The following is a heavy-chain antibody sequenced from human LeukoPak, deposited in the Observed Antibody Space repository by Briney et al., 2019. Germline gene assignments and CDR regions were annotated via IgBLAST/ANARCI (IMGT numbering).Heavy chain of an antibody. D-gene: IGHD1-26*01. Sequence: NPSETLSLTCTVSGGSISSYYWSWIRQPPGKGLEWIGYIYTSGSTNYNPSLKSRVTISVDTSKNQFSLKLSSVTAADTAVYYCARHSPWNWFDPWGQGTLVTVSS. CDR3: ARHSPWNWFDP. CDR1: GGSISSYY. CDR2: IYTSGST. J-gene: IGHJ5*02. V-gene: IGHV4-4*09.